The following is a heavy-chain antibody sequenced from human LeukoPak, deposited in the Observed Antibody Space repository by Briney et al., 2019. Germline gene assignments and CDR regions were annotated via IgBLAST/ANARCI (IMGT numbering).Heavy chain of an antibody. CDR1: GGSISSSSYY. CDR3: ARLDCSSTSCYDYYMDV. CDR2: IYYSGST. D-gene: IGHD2-2*01. Sequence: SETLSLTCTVSGGSISSSSYYWGWIRQPPGKGLEWIGSIYYSGSTYYNPSLKSRVTISVDTSKNQFSLQLSSVTAADTAVYYCARLDCSSTSCYDYYMDVWGKGTTVTVSS. V-gene: IGHV4-39*01. J-gene: IGHJ6*03.